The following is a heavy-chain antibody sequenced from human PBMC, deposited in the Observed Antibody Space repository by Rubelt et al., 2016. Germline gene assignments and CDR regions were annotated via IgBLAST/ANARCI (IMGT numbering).Heavy chain of an antibody. Sequence: QVQLQQWGAGLLKPSETLSLTCIVYGGSFDGYHWTRIRQPPGKGLEWIGDSNDSGSTNYNPSLKSRVTISVDTFKNQFSLKLSAVTAAVTAVYYGARGYNYGPQYDFWGQGTLVTVSA. CDR3: ARGYNYGPQYDF. D-gene: IGHD5-18*01. J-gene: IGHJ4*02. CDR1: GGSFDGYH. V-gene: IGHV4-34*01. CDR2: SNDSGST.